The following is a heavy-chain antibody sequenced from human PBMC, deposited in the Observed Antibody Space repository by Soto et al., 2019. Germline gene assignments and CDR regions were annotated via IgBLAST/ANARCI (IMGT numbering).Heavy chain of an antibody. V-gene: IGHV1-18*01. CDR3: ARAIAGGYGHTALDY. CDR1: GYTFTHYG. D-gene: IGHD5-18*01. CDR2: INVYNGNT. J-gene: IGHJ4*02. Sequence: QVQLVQSGAEVKKPGASVKVSCKASGYTFTHYGISWVRQAPGQGLEWMGWINVYNGNTDYAQSLQGRVTVTTDTTTSTAYMALRSPRSDDTAVYYCARAIAGGYGHTALDYWGQGTLVTVSS.